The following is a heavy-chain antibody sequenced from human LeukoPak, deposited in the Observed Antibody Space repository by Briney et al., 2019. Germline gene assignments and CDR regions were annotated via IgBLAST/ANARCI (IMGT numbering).Heavy chain of an antibody. V-gene: IGHV3-30*02. J-gene: IGHJ4*02. CDR3: ASFRGYSMSLDY. CDR1: GFTFSSYG. CDR2: IRYDGSNK. Sequence: PGGSLRLSCAASGFTFSSYGMHWVRQASGKGLEWVAFIRYDGSNKYYADSVKGRFTISRDNSKNTLYLQMNSLRAEDTAVYYCASFRGYSMSLDYWGQGTLVTVSS. D-gene: IGHD6-13*01.